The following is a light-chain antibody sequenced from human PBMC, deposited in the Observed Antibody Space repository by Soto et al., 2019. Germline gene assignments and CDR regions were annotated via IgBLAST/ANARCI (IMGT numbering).Light chain of an antibody. CDR1: SSDVGYYNY. Sequence: LTQPASVSGSPGQSIAISCTGTSSDVGYYNYVSWYQQHPGKAPNVMIYDVNNRPSGVPDRFSGSKSGNTASLTISGLQAEDEADYYCSSYTSSSTYVFGTGTKVTV. J-gene: IGLJ1*01. V-gene: IGLV2-14*01. CDR2: DVN. CDR3: SSYTSSSTYV.